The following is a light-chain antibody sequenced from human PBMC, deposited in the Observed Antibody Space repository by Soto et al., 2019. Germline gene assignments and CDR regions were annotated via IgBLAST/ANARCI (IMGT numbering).Light chain of an antibody. J-gene: IGLJ1*01. V-gene: IGLV2-14*01. Sequence: QPASVXASPGQSSTVSCTVTYSDIGAYDSVSWYQHHPGRAPKLLIYAVNRRPSGISYRFYASTSGNTASLTISGIQAEDEADYYCTSYTTDTTYVFGNGTKVTVL. CDR2: AVN. CDR3: TSYTTDTTYV. CDR1: YSDIGAYDS.